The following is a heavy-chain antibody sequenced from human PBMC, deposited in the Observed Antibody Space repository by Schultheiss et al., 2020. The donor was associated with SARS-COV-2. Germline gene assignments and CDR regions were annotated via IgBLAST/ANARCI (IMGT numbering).Heavy chain of an antibody. CDR1: GFTFSSYD. D-gene: IGHD6-19*01. J-gene: IGHJ3*02. Sequence: GGSLRLSCAASGFTFSSYDMHWVRQAPGKGLEWVSGISGSGGSTYYADSVKGRFTISRDNSKNTLYLQMNSLRAEDTAVYYCAKGSSGWYGNAFDIWGQGTMVTVSS. CDR2: ISGSGGST. V-gene: IGHV3-23*01. CDR3: AKGSSGWYGNAFDI.